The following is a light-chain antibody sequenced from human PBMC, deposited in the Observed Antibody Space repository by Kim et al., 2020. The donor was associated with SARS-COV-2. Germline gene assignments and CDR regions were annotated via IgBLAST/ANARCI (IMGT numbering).Light chain of an antibody. V-gene: IGKV1-8*01. CDR3: QQYYNYPYT. J-gene: IGKJ2*01. CDR2: AAS. CDR1: QGISSY. Sequence: SASTGDRVTITCRASQGISSYLAWYQQKPGQAPKLLIHAASTLQTGVPSRFSGSGSGTEFTLTISCLQSEDFATYYCQQYYNYPYTFGQGTRLEI.